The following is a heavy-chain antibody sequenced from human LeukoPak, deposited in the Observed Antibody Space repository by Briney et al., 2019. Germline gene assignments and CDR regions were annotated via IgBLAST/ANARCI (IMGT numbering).Heavy chain of an antibody. D-gene: IGHD1-26*01. V-gene: IGHV4-34*01. CDR3: ARDLSGSYSWDY. CDR1: GGSFSGYY. J-gene: IGHJ4*02. CDR2: INHSGST. Sequence: ETLSLTCAVYGGSFSGYYWSWIRQPPGKGLEWIGEINHSGSTNYNPSLKSRVTISVDTSKNQFSLKLSSVTAADTAVYYCARDLSGSYSWDYWGQGTLVTVSS.